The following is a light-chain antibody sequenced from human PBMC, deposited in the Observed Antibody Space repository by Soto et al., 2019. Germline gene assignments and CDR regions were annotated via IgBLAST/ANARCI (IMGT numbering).Light chain of an antibody. CDR2: KAS. Sequence: DIQMTQSPSTLSASAGDRVTITCRASQSISSWLAWYQQKPGKAPKLLIYKASSLESGVPSRFSGSESGTEFTLTTSRLQPDDCATYYCQHYNSYPTLGQGTKG. CDR3: QHYNSYPT. V-gene: IGKV1-5*03. CDR1: QSISSW. J-gene: IGKJ1*01.